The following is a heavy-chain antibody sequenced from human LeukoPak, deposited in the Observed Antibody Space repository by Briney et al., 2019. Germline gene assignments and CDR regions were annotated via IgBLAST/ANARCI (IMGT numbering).Heavy chain of an antibody. CDR3: ARGMELGLPASSGHSYGMDV. CDR1: GFTFSRYW. Sequence: GGSLRLSCVVSGFTFSRYWMTWVRQAPGKGLEWVANIKHGGSEKYYVDSVKGRFTISRDNAKNSLCLQMNSLRAEDTAVYYCARGMELGLPASSGHSYGMDVWGQGTTVTVSS. J-gene: IGHJ6*02. D-gene: IGHD1-7*01. CDR2: IKHGGSEK. V-gene: IGHV3-7*01.